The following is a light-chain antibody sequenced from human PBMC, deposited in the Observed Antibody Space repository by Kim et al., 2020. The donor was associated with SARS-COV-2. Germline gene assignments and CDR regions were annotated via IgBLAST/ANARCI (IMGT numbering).Light chain of an antibody. CDR2: GKD. CDR1: SLRSYY. CDR3: NSRDSNDNVV. Sequence: SELTQDPAVSVALGQTVRITCQGDSLRSYYATWYQQKPGQAPKVVIYGKDNRPSGIPDRFSGSSSGNTAYLTITGTQAGDEADYYCNSRDSNDNVVFGG. J-gene: IGLJ2*01. V-gene: IGLV3-19*01.